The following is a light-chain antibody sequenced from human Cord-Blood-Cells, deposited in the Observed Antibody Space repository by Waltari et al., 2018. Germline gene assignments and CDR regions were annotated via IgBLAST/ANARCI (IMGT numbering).Light chain of an antibody. CDR1: NIGSKS. Sequence: SYVLTQPPSVSVAPGKTARITCRGNNIGSKSVHWCQQKPGQAPVLVIYYDTDRPAGIHERFSGSNSGNTATLTISRVEAGDEADYYCQVWDSSSDHVVFGGGTKLTVL. CDR3: QVWDSSSDHVV. V-gene: IGLV3-21*04. CDR2: YDT. J-gene: IGLJ2*01.